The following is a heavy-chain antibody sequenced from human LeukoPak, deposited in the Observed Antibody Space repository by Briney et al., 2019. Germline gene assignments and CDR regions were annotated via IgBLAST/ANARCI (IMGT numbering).Heavy chain of an antibody. Sequence: KTSETLSLTCTVSGGSISSGSYYWTWIRQPAGKGLEWIGRIYTSGSTNYNPSLKSRVTISVDTSKNQFSLKLSSVTAADTAVYYCASPYYDFWSGPRLSGGFGHWGQGTLVTVSS. CDR2: IYTSGST. J-gene: IGHJ4*02. D-gene: IGHD3-3*01. CDR3: ASPYYDFWSGPRLSGGFGH. V-gene: IGHV4-61*02. CDR1: GGSISSGSYY.